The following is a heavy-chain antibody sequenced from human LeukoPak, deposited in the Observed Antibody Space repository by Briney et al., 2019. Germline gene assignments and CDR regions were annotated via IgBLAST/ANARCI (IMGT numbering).Heavy chain of an antibody. CDR3: ARVKREYQLIGLYYYYMDV. CDR1: GYTFTSYG. CDR2: ISAYNGNT. J-gene: IGHJ6*03. Sequence: ASVTVSCKASGYTFTSYGISWVRQAPGQGLEWMGWISAYNGNTNYAQKLQGRVTMTTDTSTSTAYMELRSLRSDDTAVYYCARVKREYQLIGLYYYYMDVWGKGTTVTISS. D-gene: IGHD2-2*01. V-gene: IGHV1-18*01.